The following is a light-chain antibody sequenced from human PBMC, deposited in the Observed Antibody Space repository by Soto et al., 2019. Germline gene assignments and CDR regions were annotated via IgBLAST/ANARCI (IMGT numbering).Light chain of an antibody. CDR3: QQYNQWPWT. V-gene: IGKV3-20*01. CDR2: GAS. J-gene: IGKJ1*01. Sequence: EIVLTQSPGTLSLSPGERATLSCRASQSVPSKYLAWYQQNPGQAPRLLIYGASNRATGIPDKFSGSGSGTDFTLTISSLQSEDFALYYCQQYNQWPWTFGQGTKVDIK. CDR1: QSVPSKY.